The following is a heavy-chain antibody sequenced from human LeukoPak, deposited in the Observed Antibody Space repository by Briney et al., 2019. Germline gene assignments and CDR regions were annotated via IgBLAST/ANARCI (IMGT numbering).Heavy chain of an antibody. CDR3: TTFYHEYSPY. V-gene: IGHV3-15*01. D-gene: IGHD2/OR15-2a*01. CDR2: IKSNADGGTP. J-gene: IGHJ4*02. Sequence: PGGSLRLSCAASGFSFMNAWMIWVRQAPGKGLEWVGRIKSNADGGTPDYAAPARGRFTISRDDSKNTLYLPMNSLKTEDTAVYYCTTFYHEYSPYWGRGTLVTVSS. CDR1: GFSFMNAW.